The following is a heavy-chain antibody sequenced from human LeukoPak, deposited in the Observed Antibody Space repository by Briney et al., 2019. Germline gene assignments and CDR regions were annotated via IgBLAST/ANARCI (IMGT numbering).Heavy chain of an antibody. Sequence: PGGSLRLSCAASGFAVSSQFMSWVRQAPGNRLEWVSVIYTGGSTYYADSVKGRFTISRDNSKNTLYLQMNSLRAEDTAVYYCARSSSRWHDYWGQGTLVTVSS. CDR3: ARSSSRWHDY. D-gene: IGHD6-19*01. J-gene: IGHJ4*02. CDR2: IYTGGST. CDR1: GFAVSSQF. V-gene: IGHV3-53*01.